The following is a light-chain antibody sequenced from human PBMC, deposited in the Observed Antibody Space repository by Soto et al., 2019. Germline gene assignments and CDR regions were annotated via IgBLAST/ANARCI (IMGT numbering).Light chain of an antibody. Sequence: QSVLTQPASVSGSPGQSITISCTGTNSDVGGYNYVSWYQQHPGKAPKLIIYEVSNRPSGVSNRFSGSKSGNTASLSISGLQAEDEADYYCQPYDSSLGGSVIFGGGTKLTVL. J-gene: IGLJ2*01. CDR2: EVS. CDR3: QPYDSSLGGSVI. V-gene: IGLV2-14*01. CDR1: NSDVGGYNY.